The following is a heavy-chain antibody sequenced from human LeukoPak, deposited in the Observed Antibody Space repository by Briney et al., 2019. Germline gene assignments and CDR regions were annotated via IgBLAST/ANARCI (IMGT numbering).Heavy chain of an antibody. V-gene: IGHV1-18*01. CDR3: ARAIAVAGTLVRYYYYMDV. Sequence: GASVKVSCKASGYTFTSYGISWVRQAPGQGLEWMGWISAYNGNTNYAQKLQGRVTMTTDTSTSTAYMELRSLRSNDTAVYYCARAIAVAGTLVRYYYYMDVWGKGTTVTVSS. J-gene: IGHJ6*03. D-gene: IGHD6-19*01. CDR2: ISAYNGNT. CDR1: GYTFTSYG.